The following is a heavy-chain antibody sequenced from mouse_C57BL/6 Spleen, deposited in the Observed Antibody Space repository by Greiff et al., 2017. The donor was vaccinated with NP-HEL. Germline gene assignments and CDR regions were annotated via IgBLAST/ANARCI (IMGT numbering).Heavy chain of an antibody. Sequence: EVQRVESGGDLVKPGGSLKLSCAASGFTFSSYGMSWVRQTPDKRLEWVATISSGGSYTYYPDSVKGRFTISRDNAKNTLYLQMSSLKSEDTAMYYCASSYFSWFAYWGQGTLVTVSA. CDR2: ISSGGSYT. CDR3: ASSYFSWFAY. D-gene: IGHD1-1*01. J-gene: IGHJ3*01. CDR1: GFTFSSYG. V-gene: IGHV5-6*01.